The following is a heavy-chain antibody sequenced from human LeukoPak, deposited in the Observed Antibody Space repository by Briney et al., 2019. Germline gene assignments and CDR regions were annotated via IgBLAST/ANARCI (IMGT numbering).Heavy chain of an antibody. D-gene: IGHD1-26*01. CDR3: ASRYSGTTQDFQH. CDR2: IIPIFGTA. Sequence: SVKVSCKASGGTFSSYAISWVRQAPGQGLEWMGGIIPIFGTANYAQKFQGRVTITADESTSTAYMELSSLRSEDTAVYYCASRYSGTTQDFQHWGQGTLVTVSS. CDR1: GGTFSSYA. J-gene: IGHJ1*01. V-gene: IGHV1-69*13.